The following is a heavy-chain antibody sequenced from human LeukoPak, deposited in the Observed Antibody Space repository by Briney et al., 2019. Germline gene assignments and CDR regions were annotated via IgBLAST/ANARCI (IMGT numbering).Heavy chain of an antibody. V-gene: IGHV3-30*18. D-gene: IGHD1-26*01. CDR3: AKESGGPGSSYQAFLDY. CDR2: ISHDGSIT. J-gene: IGHJ4*02. Sequence: GSLRLSCAASGFTFSSYSMIWVRQAPGKGLEWVAVISHDGSITYYANSVKGRFTISRDNSKNTLYLQMNSLRAEDTAVYFCAKESGGPGSSYQAFLDYWGQGTLVTVSS. CDR1: GFTFSSYS.